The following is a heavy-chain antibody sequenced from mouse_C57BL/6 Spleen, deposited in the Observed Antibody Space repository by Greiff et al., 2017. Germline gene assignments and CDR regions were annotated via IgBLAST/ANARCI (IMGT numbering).Heavy chain of an antibody. J-gene: IGHJ4*01. V-gene: IGHV14-3*01. D-gene: IGHD1-1*01. CDR3: ARTDRSIYYAMDY. CDR2: IDPANGNT. CDR1: GFNIKNTY. Sequence: VQLKQSVAELVRPGASVKLSCTASGFNIKNTYMHWVKQRPEQGLEWIGRIDPANGNTKYAPKFQGKATITAETSSNTAYLQLSSLTSEDTAIYYCARTDRSIYYAMDYWGQGTSVTVSS.